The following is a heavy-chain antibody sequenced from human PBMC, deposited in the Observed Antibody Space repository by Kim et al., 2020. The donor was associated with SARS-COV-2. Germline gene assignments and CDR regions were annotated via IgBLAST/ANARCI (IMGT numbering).Heavy chain of an antibody. D-gene: IGHD3-10*01. Sequence: YNPSLKSRVTVAVGTSKNQFCLKVTSVTTADTAFYYCARGIYASGSYRFDPWGQGTLVTVSS. J-gene: IGHJ5*02. CDR3: ARGIYASGSYRFDP. V-gene: IGHV4-59*09.